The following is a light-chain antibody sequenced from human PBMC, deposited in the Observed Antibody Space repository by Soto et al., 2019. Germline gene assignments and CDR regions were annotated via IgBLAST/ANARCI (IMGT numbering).Light chain of an antibody. V-gene: IGLV2-14*01. CDR1: NSDIGTLNS. Sequence: QSALTQPASVSASPVQSITISCTETNSDIGTLNSVSWYQQFPGKSPKLMIFGVSVRPSGVSTRFSGSKFGNTAFLYISGLQAEDEAEYYCSSYTSSRTYVFGSGTKVTVL. J-gene: IGLJ1*01. CDR2: GVS. CDR3: SSYTSSRTYV.